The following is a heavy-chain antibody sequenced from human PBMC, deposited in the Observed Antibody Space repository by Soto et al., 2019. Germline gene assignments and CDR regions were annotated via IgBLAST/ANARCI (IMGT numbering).Heavy chain of an antibody. J-gene: IGHJ6*02. CDR2: MNAKSGDT. V-gene: IGHV1-8*01. D-gene: IGHD3-16*01. CDR3: ARGNPFNYAGFDV. Sequence: GASVKVSCKASGYTFTSYDINWLRRAAGQGPEWMGWMNAKSGDTFSAQRLQGKFNMTWDTSLSTAYMEVGSLTSDDAAIYYCARGNPFNYAGFDVWGQGTTVTVSS. CDR1: GYTFTSYD.